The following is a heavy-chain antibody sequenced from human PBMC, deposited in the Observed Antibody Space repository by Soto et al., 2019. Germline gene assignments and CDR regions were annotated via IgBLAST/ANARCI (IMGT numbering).Heavy chain of an antibody. CDR3: ARDGNWNPYYYYGMDV. CDR1: GFTFSIYG. CDR2: ISYDGSNK. Sequence: QVQLVESGGGVVQPWRSLRLSCAASGFTFSIYGLHWFRQAPGKGLEWVAGISYDGSNKYYADSVKGRFTISIDNSKNTLYLQMNSLRADDTAVYFCARDGNWNPYYYYGMDVWGQVTTVPVSS. D-gene: IGHD1-20*01. V-gene: IGHV3-30*03. J-gene: IGHJ6*02.